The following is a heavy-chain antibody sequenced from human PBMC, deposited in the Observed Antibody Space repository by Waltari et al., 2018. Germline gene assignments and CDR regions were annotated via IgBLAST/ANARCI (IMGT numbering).Heavy chain of an antibody. D-gene: IGHD2-8*02. CDR3: ARLAGGVSDY. CDR2: IYHSGST. CDR1: GYSISSGYY. Sequence: QVQLQESGPGLVKPSETLSLTCAVSGYSISSGYYWGWIRQPPGKGLEWIGSIYHSGSTYYNPSLKSRVTISVDTSKNQFSRKLSSVTAADTAVYYCARLAGGVSDYWGQGTLVTVSS. V-gene: IGHV4-38-2*01. J-gene: IGHJ4*02.